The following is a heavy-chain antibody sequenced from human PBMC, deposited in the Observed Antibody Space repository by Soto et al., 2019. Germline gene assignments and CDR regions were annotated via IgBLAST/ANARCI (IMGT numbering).Heavy chain of an antibody. J-gene: IGHJ4*02. CDR3: SRETSIAPADY. CDR1: GYTFTTYG. CDR2: ISAYNGNT. D-gene: IGHD6-6*01. Sequence: QVQLVQSGAEVKKPGASVKVSCKASGYTFTTYGISWVRQAPGQGLEWMGWISAYNGNTKYAQKLQGRVTMTPDTSTSPAYMELRSLISDDTAVYYCSRETSIAPADYWGQGTLVTVST. V-gene: IGHV1-18*01.